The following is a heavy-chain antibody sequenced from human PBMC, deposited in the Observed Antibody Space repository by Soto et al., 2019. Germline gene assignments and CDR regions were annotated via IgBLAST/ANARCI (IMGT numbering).Heavy chain of an antibody. D-gene: IGHD6-13*01. CDR1: GGSITGGSISSTPYY. V-gene: IGHV4-39*07. J-gene: IGHJ6*02. CDR3: ARVPGLSSWYSFYYYYGMDV. CDR2: FFIGGNT. Sequence: PSETLSLTCTVSGGSITGGSISSTPYYWGWMRQPPGKGLEWIASFFIGGNTYYNPSLKSRVTISVDKSKNQFSLKLSSVTAADTAVYYCARVPGLSSWYSFYYYYGMDVWGQGTTVT.